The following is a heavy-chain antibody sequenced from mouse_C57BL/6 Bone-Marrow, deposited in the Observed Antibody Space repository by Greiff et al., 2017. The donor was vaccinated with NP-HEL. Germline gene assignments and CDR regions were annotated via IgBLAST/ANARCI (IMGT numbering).Heavy chain of an antibody. D-gene: IGHD1-1*01. CDR2: IYPGGGYT. V-gene: IGHV1-63*01. CDR1: GYTFTNYW. Sequence: VQLQESGAELVRPGTSVKMSCKASGYTFTNYWIGWAKQRPGHGLEWIGDIYPGGGYTNYNEKFKGKATLTADKSSSTAYMQFSSLTSEDSAIYYCARKEYYGSSYAYYFDYWGQGTTLTVSS. J-gene: IGHJ2*01. CDR3: ARKEYYGSSYAYYFDY.